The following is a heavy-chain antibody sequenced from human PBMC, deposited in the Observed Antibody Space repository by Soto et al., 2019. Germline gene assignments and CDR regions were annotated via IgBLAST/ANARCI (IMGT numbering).Heavy chain of an antibody. Sequence: SETLSLTCAVYGGSFSGYYWSWIRQPPGKGLEWIGEINHSGSTNYNPSLKSRVTMSVDTSKNQFSLKLSSVTAADTAVYYCARVRLNDFWSGFFPRFDYWGQGTLVTVSS. V-gene: IGHV4-34*01. CDR2: INHSGST. D-gene: IGHD3-3*01. CDR1: GGSFSGYY. CDR3: ARVRLNDFWSGFFPRFDY. J-gene: IGHJ4*02.